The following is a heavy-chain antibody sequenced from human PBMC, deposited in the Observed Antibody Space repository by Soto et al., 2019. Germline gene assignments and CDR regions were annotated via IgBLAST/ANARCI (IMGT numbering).Heavy chain of an antibody. D-gene: IGHD6-13*01. J-gene: IGHJ1*01. CDR1: GGSFSGYC. V-gene: IGHV4-34*01. CDR3: AGYSNSWSKYVKH. CDR2: ICHGGGA. Sequence: SETLSLTCAVYGGSFSGYCWSWIRQTPGERLEWVGDICHGGGANYNPSLKSRVSFSMGPSKNQFSLKLNSVMAADTAVYYCAGYSNSWSKYVKHWGRGSLVT.